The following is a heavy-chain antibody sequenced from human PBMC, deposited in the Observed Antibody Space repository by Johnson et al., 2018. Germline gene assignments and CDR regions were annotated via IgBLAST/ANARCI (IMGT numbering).Heavy chain of an antibody. CDR1: GFTVSSNY. J-gene: IGHJ6*03. V-gene: IGHV3-66*04. Sequence: VQLVESGGGVVQPGGSLRLSCAASGFTVSSNYMSWVRQAPGKGLEWVSVIYSGDSAYYADSVRGRFTISRANSKNTLHLQMNSLRAGDTAVYYCARPYSSSWYYYYMDVWGKGTTVTVSS. CDR2: IYSGDSA. CDR3: ARPYSSSWYYYYMDV. D-gene: IGHD6-13*01.